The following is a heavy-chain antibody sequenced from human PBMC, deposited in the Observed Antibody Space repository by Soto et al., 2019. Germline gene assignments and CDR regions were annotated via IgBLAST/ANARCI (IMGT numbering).Heavy chain of an antibody. CDR2: IIPIFGTA. CDR3: ARLMATVNPYFDY. J-gene: IGHJ4*02. V-gene: IGHV1-69*06. CDR1: RGTFSSYA. Sequence: GASVKVSCKASRGTFSSYAISWVRQAPGQGLEWMGGIIPIFGTANYAQKFQGRVTITADKSTSTAYMELSSLRSEDTAVYYCARLMATVNPYFDYWGQGTLVTVSS. D-gene: IGHD4-4*01.